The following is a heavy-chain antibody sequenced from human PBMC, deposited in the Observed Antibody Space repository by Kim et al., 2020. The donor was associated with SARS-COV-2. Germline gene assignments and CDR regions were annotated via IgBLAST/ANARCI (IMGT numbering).Heavy chain of an antibody. V-gene: IGHV1-2*06. J-gene: IGHJ4*02. Sequence: ASVKVSCKASGYTFTGYYMHWVRQAPGQGLEWMGRINPNSGGTNYAQKFQGRVTMTRDTSISTAYMELSRLRSDDTAVYYCARDLRRITMTQALGYWGQGTLVTVSS. CDR3: ARDLRRITMTQALGY. CDR1: GYTFTGYY. D-gene: IGHD3-22*01. CDR2: INPNSGGT.